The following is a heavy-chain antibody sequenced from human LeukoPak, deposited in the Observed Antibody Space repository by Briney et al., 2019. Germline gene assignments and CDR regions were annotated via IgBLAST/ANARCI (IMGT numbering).Heavy chain of an antibody. CDR1: GYTLTELS. D-gene: IGHD6-19*01. V-gene: IGHV1-24*01. J-gene: IGHJ4*02. CDR2: FDPEDGET. CDR3: ATDEGYSSGWYTLDY. Sequence: GASVKVSCKVSGYTLTELSMHWVRQAPGKGLEWMGGFDPEDGETIYTQKFQGRVTMTEDTSTDTAYMELSSLRSEDTAVYYCATDEGYSSGWYTLDYWGQGTLVTVSS.